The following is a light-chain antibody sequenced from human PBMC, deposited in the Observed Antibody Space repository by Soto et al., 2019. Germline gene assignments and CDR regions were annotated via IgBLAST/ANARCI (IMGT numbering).Light chain of an antibody. CDR2: AAS. CDR1: QSISSY. CDR3: KQSYSTSIT. Sequence: DIQMTQSPSSLSASVGDRVTITCRASQSISSYLNWYQQKPGKAPKLLIYAASSLQSGVPSRFSGSGSGTDFTLTISSLQPEDFATYYCKQSYSTSITVGQGTRLENK. J-gene: IGKJ5*01. V-gene: IGKV1-39*01.